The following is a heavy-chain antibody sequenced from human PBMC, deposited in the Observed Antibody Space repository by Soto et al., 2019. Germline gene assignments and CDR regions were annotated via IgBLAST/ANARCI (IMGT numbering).Heavy chain of an antibody. CDR3: AKEKVNYYGSGSYYNADYYYGMDV. CDR2: ISGSGGST. J-gene: IGHJ6*02. D-gene: IGHD3-10*01. CDR1: GFTFSSYA. V-gene: IGHV3-23*01. Sequence: GGSLRLSCAASGFTFSSYAMSWVRQAPGKGLEWVSAISGSGGSTYYADSVKGRFTISRDNSKNTLYLQMNSLRAEDTAVYYCAKEKVNYYGSGSYYNADYYYGMDVWGQGTTVTVSS.